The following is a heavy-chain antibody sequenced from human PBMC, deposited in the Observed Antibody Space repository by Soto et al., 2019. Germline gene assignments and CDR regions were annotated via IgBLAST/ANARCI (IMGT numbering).Heavy chain of an antibody. V-gene: IGHV3-23*01. CDR2: ISGSGGST. Sequence: GGSLRLSCAASGFTFSSYAMSWVRQAPGKGLEWVSAISGSGGSTYYADSVKGRFTISRDNSKNTLYLQMNSLRAEDTAVYYCAKNGHCTNGVCYTGWFDPWGQGTLVTVSS. D-gene: IGHD2-8*01. CDR3: AKNGHCTNGVCYTGWFDP. CDR1: GFTFSSYA. J-gene: IGHJ5*02.